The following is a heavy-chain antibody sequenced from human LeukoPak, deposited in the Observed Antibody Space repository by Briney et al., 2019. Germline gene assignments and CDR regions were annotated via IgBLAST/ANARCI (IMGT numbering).Heavy chain of an antibody. J-gene: IGHJ3*02. CDR1: GFTFSSYA. D-gene: IGHD6-13*01. CDR3: AKDLGSNDAFDI. Sequence: GGSLRLSCAASGFTFSSYAMSWVRQAPGKGLEWVSAISGSGGSTYYADSVKGRFTISRDNSKNTPYLQMNSLRAEDTAVYYCAKDLGSNDAFDIWGQGTMVTVSS. CDR2: ISGSGGST. V-gene: IGHV3-23*01.